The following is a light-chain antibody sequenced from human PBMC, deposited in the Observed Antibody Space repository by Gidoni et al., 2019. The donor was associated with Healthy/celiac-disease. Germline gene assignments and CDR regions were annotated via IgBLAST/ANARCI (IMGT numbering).Light chain of an antibody. CDR1: SSDVGGYNY. CDR3: SSYTSSSTSLYV. V-gene: IGLV2-14*03. J-gene: IGLJ1*01. CDR2: HVS. Sequence: QSAMTQPASVSGSPGQSITISCTGTSSDVGGYNYVSWYHQHPGKAPKLMVYHVSNRPSGVSNLFSGSKSGNTASLTISGLQAEDEADYYCSSYTSSSTSLYVFGTGTKVTVL.